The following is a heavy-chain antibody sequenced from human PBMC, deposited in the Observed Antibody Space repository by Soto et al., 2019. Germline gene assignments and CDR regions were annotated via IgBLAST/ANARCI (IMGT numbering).Heavy chain of an antibody. CDR2: VHYSGTT. J-gene: IGHJ4*02. V-gene: IGHV4-59*01. CDR1: GGSISNYY. CDR3: ARRRSGTDY. D-gene: IGHD3-10*01. Sequence: SETLSLTCTVSGGSISNYYWNWIRQPPGKGLEWIGYVHYSGTTNYNPSLKSRVTISLDTSNNQFSLRLSSVTAADTAVYYCARRRSGTDYWGQGTLVTVSS.